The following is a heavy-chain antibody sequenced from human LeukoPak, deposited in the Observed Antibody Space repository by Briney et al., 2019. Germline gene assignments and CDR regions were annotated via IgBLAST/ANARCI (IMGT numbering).Heavy chain of an antibody. CDR2: IYHSGST. D-gene: IGHD2-2*01. CDR1: GFTFSNYGM. J-gene: IGHJ1*01. CDR3: ARANPDIVVVPAAPDDLSAEYFQH. V-gene: IGHV4-4*02. Sequence: GSLRLSCAASGFTFSNYGMSWVRQAPGKGLEWIGEIYHSGSTNYNPSLKSRVTISVDKSKNQFSLKLSSVTAADTAVYYCARANPDIVVVPAAPDDLSAEYFQHWGQGTLVTVSS.